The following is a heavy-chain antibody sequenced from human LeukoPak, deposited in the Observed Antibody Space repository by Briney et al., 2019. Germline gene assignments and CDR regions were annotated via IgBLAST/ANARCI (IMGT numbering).Heavy chain of an antibody. CDR3: ARDQGWGDWYFDL. V-gene: IGHV4-59*01. CDR1: GGSIRSSY. J-gene: IGHJ2*01. D-gene: IGHD3-10*01. CDR2: LFYNGNT. Sequence: SETLSLTCTVSGGSIRSSYWSWIRQPPGKGLEWIGYLFYNGNTNYNSSLKSRVTISVDTSKNQFSLKLNSLTAADTAVYFCARDQGWGDWYFDLWGRGTLVTVSS.